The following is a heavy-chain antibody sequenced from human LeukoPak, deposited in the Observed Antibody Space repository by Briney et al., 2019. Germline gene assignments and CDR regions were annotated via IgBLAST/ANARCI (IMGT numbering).Heavy chain of an antibody. CDR2: INHSRST. D-gene: IGHD6-6*01. V-gene: IGHV4-34*01. CDR1: GGSFSGYY. CDR3: ARGGIAARPVYYYYYMDV. J-gene: IGHJ6*03. Sequence: SETLSLTCAVYGGSFSGYYWSWIRQPPGKGLEWIGEINHSRSTNYNPSLKSRVTISVDTSKNQFSLKLSSVTAADTAVYYCARGGIAARPVYYYYYMDVWGKGTTVTVPS.